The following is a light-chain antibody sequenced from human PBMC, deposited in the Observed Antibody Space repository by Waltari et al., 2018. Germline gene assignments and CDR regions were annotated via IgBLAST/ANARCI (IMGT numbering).Light chain of an antibody. CDR1: SGDVGGHDY. Sequence: QSALPQPRSVSGPPEPSVTTSCTGTSGDVGGHDYVPWFQELPGIAPNLIIYDVTKRPSGVPDRLSGSKSANTVSLTISGLQAEDEANYYCCSYAGRYTYMFGGGTKLTVL. J-gene: IGLJ3*02. V-gene: IGLV2-11*01. CDR2: DVT. CDR3: CSYAGRYTYM.